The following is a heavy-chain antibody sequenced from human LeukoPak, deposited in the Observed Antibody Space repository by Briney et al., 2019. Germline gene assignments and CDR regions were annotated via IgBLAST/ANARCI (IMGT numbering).Heavy chain of an antibody. CDR1: GGSISSYY. D-gene: IGHD1-1*01. J-gene: IGHJ3*02. CDR2: IYYSGNT. V-gene: IGHV4-59*08. Sequence: SETLSLTCTVSGGSISSYYWSWIRQPPGKGLEWIGYIYYSGNTCYNPSLKSRVTISVDTSKNQFSLKLSSVTAADTAVYYCARHHQRSYLDSFDIWGQGTMVTVSS. CDR3: ARHHQRSYLDSFDI.